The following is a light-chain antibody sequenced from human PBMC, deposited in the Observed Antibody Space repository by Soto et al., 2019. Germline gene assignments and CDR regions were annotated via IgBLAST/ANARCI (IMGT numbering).Light chain of an antibody. V-gene: IGKV3-11*01. J-gene: IGKJ5*01. CDR1: QSVSSY. CDR2: DVS. Sequence: IVLAQSRASPSFSPGARATLSCRASQSVSSYLAWYQQKPGQAPRLLIYDVSTRATGIPARFSGSGSGTDFTLTITSLEPEDFAVYSCQQRSDWPITFGQGTRLEIK. CDR3: QQRSDWPIT.